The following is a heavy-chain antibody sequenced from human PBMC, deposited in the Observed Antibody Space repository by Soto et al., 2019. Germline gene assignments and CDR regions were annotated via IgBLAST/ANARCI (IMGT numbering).Heavy chain of an antibody. CDR1: RFSLSTGGRG. CDR2: IYWNDDK. CDR3: AHRGYGNYPRDNWFDP. J-gene: IGHJ5*02. Sequence: KSGPTLVNPTQTLTLTCSFSRFSLSTGGRGVGWIRQPPGKALEWLALIYWNDDKRYSPSLKNRLTITKDTSKNQVVLTLTNMDPVDTATYYCAHRGYGNYPRDNWFDPWGQGTLVTVSS. D-gene: IGHD4-17*01. V-gene: IGHV2-5*01.